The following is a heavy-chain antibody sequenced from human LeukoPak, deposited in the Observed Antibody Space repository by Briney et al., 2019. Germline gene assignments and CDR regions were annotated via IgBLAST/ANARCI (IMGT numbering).Heavy chain of an antibody. D-gene: IGHD6-19*01. CDR2: IKGDGSET. CDR3: ASTVAPALYYYYYGMDV. J-gene: IGHJ6*02. Sequence: GGSLRLSCAASGFIFSNNWMSWVRQAPGKGLEWVANIKGDGSETYYVDSVKGRFTISRDNAKNSLYLQMNSLRAEDTAVYYCASTVAPALYYYYYGMDVWGQGTTVTVSS. V-gene: IGHV3-7*01. CDR1: GFIFSNNW.